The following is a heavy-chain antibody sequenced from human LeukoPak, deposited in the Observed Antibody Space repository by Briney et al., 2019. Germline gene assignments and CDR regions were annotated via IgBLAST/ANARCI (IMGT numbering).Heavy chain of an antibody. V-gene: IGHV5-51*01. J-gene: IGHJ6*03. CDR1: GYSFTSYW. CDR2: IYPGDSDT. Sequence: GESLKISCKGSGYSFTSYWIGWVRPMPGKGLEWMGIIYPGDSDTRYSPSFQGHVTISADKSISTAYLQLSSLKASDTAMYYCARQADSQYYYYYYYMDVWGKGTTVTVSS. CDR3: ARQADSQYYYYYYYMDV. D-gene: IGHD4-11*01.